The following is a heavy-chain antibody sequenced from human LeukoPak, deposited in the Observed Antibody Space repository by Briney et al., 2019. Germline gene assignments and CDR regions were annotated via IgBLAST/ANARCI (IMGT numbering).Heavy chain of an antibody. Sequence: GGSLRLSCTASGFTVSSNYMSWVRQAPGKGLEWVSLIFSDGSSYYADSVRGRFTISRDNSRDTLSLQMNSLRAEGTAVYYCARVLPSVTNWFDPWGQGTLVTVSS. J-gene: IGHJ5*02. D-gene: IGHD3-10*01. CDR2: IFSDGSS. CDR1: GFTVSSNY. V-gene: IGHV3-66*01. CDR3: ARVLPSVTNWFDP.